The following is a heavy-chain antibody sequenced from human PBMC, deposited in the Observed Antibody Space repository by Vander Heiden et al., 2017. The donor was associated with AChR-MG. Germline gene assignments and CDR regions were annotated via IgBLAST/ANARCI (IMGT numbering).Heavy chain of an antibody. CDR3: ATITAEWELAGY. V-gene: IGHV3-21*01. Sequence: EVQLVESGGGLVKPGGSLRLSCAASGFPFSSYSMNWVRQAPGKGLEWVSSISSSSSYIYYADSVKGRFTISRDNAKNSLYLQMNSLRAEDTAVYYCATITAEWELAGYWGQGTLVTVSS. D-gene: IGHD1-26*01. CDR2: ISSSSSYI. J-gene: IGHJ4*02. CDR1: GFPFSSYS.